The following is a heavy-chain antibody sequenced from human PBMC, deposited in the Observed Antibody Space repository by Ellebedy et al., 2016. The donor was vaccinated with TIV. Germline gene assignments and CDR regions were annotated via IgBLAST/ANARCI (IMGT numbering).Heavy chain of an antibody. Sequence: GESLKISCKGSGYSFTSYWIGWVRQMPGKGLEWMGRIDPSDSYTNYSPSFQGHVTISADKSISTAYLQWSSLKASDTAMYYCALRENYDYVWGSYREAPPHLIDYWGQGTLVTVSS. CDR2: IDPSDSYT. D-gene: IGHD3-16*02. J-gene: IGHJ4*02. CDR3: ALRENYDYVWGSYREAPPHLIDY. V-gene: IGHV5-10-1*01. CDR1: GYSFTSYW.